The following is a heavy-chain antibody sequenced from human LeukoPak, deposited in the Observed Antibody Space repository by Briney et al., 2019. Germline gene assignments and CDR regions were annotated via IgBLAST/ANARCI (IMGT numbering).Heavy chain of an antibody. V-gene: IGHV3-23*01. CDR1: GFTFSSYA. CDR2: ISGSGGST. Sequence: GGSLRLSWAASGFTFSSYAMSWVREAPGKGLEWVSAISGSGGSTYYADSVKGRFTISRDNSKNTRYLQMNSLRADDTAVYYCAFGFLEWLSFDYWGQGTLVTVSS. CDR3: AFGFLEWLSFDY. J-gene: IGHJ4*02. D-gene: IGHD3-3*01.